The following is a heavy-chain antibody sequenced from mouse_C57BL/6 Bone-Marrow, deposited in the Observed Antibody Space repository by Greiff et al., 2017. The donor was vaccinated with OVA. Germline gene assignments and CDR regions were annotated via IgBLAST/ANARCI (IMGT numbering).Heavy chain of an antibody. V-gene: IGHV1-81*01. CDR2: FYPRSGNI. CDR3: ARRETLLFYYCDY. J-gene: IGHJ2*01. D-gene: IGHD2-1*01. Sequence: QVQLQQSGAELARPGASVKLSCKASGYTFTSSGISWVKQRTGPGLEWIGEFYPRSGNIYYNEKFKGKATLTADKSSRTAYMELRSLESEDSAVYFCARRETLLFYYCDYWGQGTTLTVSS. CDR1: GYTFTSSG.